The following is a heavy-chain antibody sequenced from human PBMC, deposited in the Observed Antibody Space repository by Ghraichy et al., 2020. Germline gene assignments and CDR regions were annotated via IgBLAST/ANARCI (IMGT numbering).Heavy chain of an antibody. D-gene: IGHD3-3*01. CDR1: RDSINNFY. J-gene: IGHJ4*02. V-gene: IGHV4-4*07. Sequence: SQTLSLTCTVSRDSINNFYWGWIRQPAGKGLEWIGRIYATRGTDYNPSLKSRVTISMDKSNSQFSLHLNSVTAADTAVYYCARESRHYEGDGYYLDHWGQGTLVTVSA. CDR2: IYATRGT. CDR3: ARESRHYEGDGYYLDH.